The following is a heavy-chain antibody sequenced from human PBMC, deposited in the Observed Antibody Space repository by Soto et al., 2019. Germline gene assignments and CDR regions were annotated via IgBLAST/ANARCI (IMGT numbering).Heavy chain of an antibody. Sequence: EVQLVESGGGLVKPGGSLRLSCAASGFTFSSYSMNWVRQAPGKGLEWVSSISSSSSYIYYADSVKGRFTISRDNAKNSLYLQMNSLRAEDTAVYYCARADLLRSYYYGMDVWGQGTTFTVSS. CDR1: GFTFSSYS. J-gene: IGHJ6*02. V-gene: IGHV3-21*01. CDR2: ISSSSSYI. D-gene: IGHD3-3*01. CDR3: ARADLLRSYYYGMDV.